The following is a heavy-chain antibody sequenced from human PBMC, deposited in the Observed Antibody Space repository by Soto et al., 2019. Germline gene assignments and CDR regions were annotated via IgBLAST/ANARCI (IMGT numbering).Heavy chain of an antibody. Sequence: GGSLRLSCAASGFTFISYAMIWVRQATGKGLEWVSAISGSGGSTYYADSVKGRFTISRDNSKNTLYLQMNSLRAEDTAVYYCAKDKYYYDSSGPPAYWGQGTLVTVSS. CDR2: ISGSGGST. V-gene: IGHV3-23*01. J-gene: IGHJ4*02. D-gene: IGHD3-22*01. CDR1: GFTFISYA. CDR3: AKDKYYYDSSGPPAY.